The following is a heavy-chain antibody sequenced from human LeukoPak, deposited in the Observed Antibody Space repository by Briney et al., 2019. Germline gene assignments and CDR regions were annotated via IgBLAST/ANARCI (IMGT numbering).Heavy chain of an antibody. CDR3: ARLRLGELSPTPDYYYYGMDA. J-gene: IGHJ6*04. V-gene: IGHV1-18*04. CDR2: ISAYNGNT. CDR1: GYTFTSYG. D-gene: IGHD3-16*02. Sequence: GASVKVSCKASGYTFTSYGISWVRQAPGQGLEWMGWISAYNGNTNYAQKLQGRVTMTTDTSTSTAYMELRSLRSDDTAVYYCARLRLGELSPTPDYYYYGMDAWGKGTTVTVSS.